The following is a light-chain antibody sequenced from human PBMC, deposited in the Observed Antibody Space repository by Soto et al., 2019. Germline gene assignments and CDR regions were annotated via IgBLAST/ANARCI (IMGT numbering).Light chain of an antibody. CDR2: EVT. J-gene: IGLJ1*01. Sequence: QSALTQPPSASGFPGQSVTIACTVTSSDVGYYDYVSWYQQHPGKAPKLVIYEVTKRPSGVPDRVSASKSGNTASLTVSGLRAEDEADYYCSSYAGSNNFVFGSGTKATVL. CDR1: SSDVGYYDY. CDR3: SSYAGSNNFV. V-gene: IGLV2-8*01.